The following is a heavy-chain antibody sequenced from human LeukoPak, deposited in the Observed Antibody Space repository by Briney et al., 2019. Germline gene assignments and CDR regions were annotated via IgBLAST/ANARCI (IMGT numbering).Heavy chain of an antibody. J-gene: IGHJ3*02. D-gene: IGHD1/OR15-1a*01. V-gene: IGHV1-46*03. CDR1: GYTFTSYY. CDR2: INPSGGST. Sequence: ASVKVSCKASGYTFTSYYMHWVRQAPGQGLEWMGIINPSGGSTSYAQKFQGRVTMTRDTSTSTVYMELSSLRSEDTAVYYCARDPVTVATRRDDAFDIWGQGTMVTVSS. CDR3: ARDPVTVATRRDDAFDI.